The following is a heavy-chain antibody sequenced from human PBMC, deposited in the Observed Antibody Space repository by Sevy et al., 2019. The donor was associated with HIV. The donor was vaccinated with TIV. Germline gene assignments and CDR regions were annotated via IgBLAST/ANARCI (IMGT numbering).Heavy chain of an antibody. D-gene: IGHD2-8*01. CDR1: GLTFSKYS. Sequence: GGSLRLSCAASGLTFSKYSMSWVRQLPGKGLEWVSTLSFGCGEINYADSVKGRFTISRDNSKSSVYLQMNNLRPEDTAVYYCAREGCTKPHDYWGQGTLVTVSS. CDR2: LSFGCGEI. V-gene: IGHV3-23*01. CDR3: AREGCTKPHDY. J-gene: IGHJ4*02.